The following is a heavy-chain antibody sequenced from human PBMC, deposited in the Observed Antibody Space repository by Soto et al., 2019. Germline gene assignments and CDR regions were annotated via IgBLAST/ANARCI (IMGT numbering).Heavy chain of an antibody. J-gene: IGHJ6*02. CDR3: ARDDGYNYVRGYYYYGMDV. Sequence: EVQLVESGGGLVQPGGSLRLSCAASGFTFSSYSMNWVRQAPGKGLEWVSYISSSSSTIYYADSVKGRFTISRDNAKNSLYLQMNSLRDEETAVYYCARDDGYNYVRGYYYYGMDVWGQGTTVTVSS. CDR2: ISSSSSTI. CDR1: GFTFSSYS. D-gene: IGHD5-12*01. V-gene: IGHV3-48*02.